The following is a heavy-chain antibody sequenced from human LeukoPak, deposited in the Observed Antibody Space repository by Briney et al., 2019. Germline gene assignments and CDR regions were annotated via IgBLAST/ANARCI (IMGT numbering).Heavy chain of an antibody. Sequence: GGSLRLSCTASGFTFSSYAMTWVRQVPGKGLDWVSAIGASGADTYYAASAKGRFTVSRDNSNNTLYLQMSSLRADDTAVYFCAKRPRDSSGYYLGAFDGWGQGTTVTVSS. CDR3: AKRPRDSSGYYLGAFDG. V-gene: IGHV3-23*01. D-gene: IGHD3-22*01. CDR2: IGASGADT. J-gene: IGHJ3*01. CDR1: GFTFSSYA.